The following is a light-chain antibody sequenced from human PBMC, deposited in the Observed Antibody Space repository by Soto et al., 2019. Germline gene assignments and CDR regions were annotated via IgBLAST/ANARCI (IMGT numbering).Light chain of an antibody. CDR3: QQYGSSPLT. CDR1: QSVSSSY. CDR2: GES. J-gene: IGKJ4*01. V-gene: IGKV3-20*01. Sequence: EIVLTQSPGTLSLSQGERATLSCRASQSVSSSYLAWYQQNTGQAPRLLIYGESSRATGIQDRFSGSGSGTDFTLTISRLEPEEFAVYYCQQYGSSPLTLGGGTKVEIK.